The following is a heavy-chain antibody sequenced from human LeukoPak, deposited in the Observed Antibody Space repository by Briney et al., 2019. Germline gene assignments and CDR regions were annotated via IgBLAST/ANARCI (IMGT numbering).Heavy chain of an antibody. V-gene: IGHV4-59*01. Sequence: PSETLCLTCTVSGCPISSYYWSWIRQPPGKGLEWVGYINYSGSTNYNPSLKSRVTISVDTSKNQFSLKLSSATAADTAVYYCARAPDYYDSSGYYLPSVPFDIWGQGTMVTVSS. CDR1: GCPISSYY. CDR3: ARAPDYYDSSGYYLPSVPFDI. J-gene: IGHJ3*02. D-gene: IGHD3-22*01. CDR2: INYSGST.